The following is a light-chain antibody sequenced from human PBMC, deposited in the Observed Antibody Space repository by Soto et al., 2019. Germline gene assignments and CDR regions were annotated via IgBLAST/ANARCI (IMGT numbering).Light chain of an antibody. J-gene: IGLJ1*01. V-gene: IGLV2-14*01. Sequence: QSVLTQPASVSGSPGQSITISCTGTSSDVGGYNYVSWYQQQSGKAPKLIIYEDISRASGVSNRFSGSKSGNTASLTISGLQAEDEADYSCSSFTTSSLYVFGTGTKATVL. CDR1: SSDVGGYNY. CDR3: SSFTTSSLYV. CDR2: EDI.